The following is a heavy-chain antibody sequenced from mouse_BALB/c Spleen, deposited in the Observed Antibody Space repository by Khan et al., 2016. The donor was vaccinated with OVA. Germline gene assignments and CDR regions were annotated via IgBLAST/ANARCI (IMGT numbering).Heavy chain of an antibody. CDR1: GYTFTTYW. J-gene: IGHJ2*01. V-gene: IGHV1-7*01. CDR2: INPTSGYT. CDR3: TRDRIDY. Sequence: QVQLQQSGAELAKPGASVKMSCKASGYTFTTYWMHWVNQRPGQGLEWIGYINPTSGYTDYNDKFKDRATLSADKSSSPAYMQLNSLTSEDSAVYYCTRDRIDYWGQGTTLTVSS.